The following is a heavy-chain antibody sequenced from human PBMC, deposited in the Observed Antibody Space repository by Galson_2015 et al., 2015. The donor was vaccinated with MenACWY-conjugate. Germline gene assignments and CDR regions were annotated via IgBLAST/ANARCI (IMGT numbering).Heavy chain of an antibody. V-gene: IGHV3-23*02. CDR1: EFSFSDYA. CDR3: AKGPLRYSSGWYYFDY. CDR2: ISGDGGTT. D-gene: IGHD6-19*01. Sequence: LRLSCAASEFSFSDYAMNWVRQAPGKGLEWVVTISGDGGTTYYGDSVKGRCTISRDNRKDTLVMQMNSLRGEDTAIYYCAKGPLRYSSGWYYFDYWGQGTLVTVSS. J-gene: IGHJ4*02.